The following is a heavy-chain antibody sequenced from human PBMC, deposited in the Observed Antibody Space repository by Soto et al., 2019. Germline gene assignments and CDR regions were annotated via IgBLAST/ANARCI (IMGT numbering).Heavy chain of an antibody. CDR1: GYTFTAYA. Sequence: ASVKVSCKATGYTFTAYAMHWVRQAPGQSLEWMGWINPANGNTGYSQKFQGRLTITSDTSANTVYMELSSLTSEDTAMYYCTRSAISPYGGLIGPFDYWGQGNLVTVSS. V-gene: IGHV1-3*01. J-gene: IGHJ4*02. CDR2: INPANGNT. CDR3: TRSAISPYGGLIGPFDY. D-gene: IGHD3-16*02.